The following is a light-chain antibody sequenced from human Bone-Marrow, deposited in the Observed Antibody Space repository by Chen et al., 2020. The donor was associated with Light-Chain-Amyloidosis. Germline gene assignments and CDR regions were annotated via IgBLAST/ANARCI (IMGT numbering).Light chain of an antibody. CDR2: DIS. CDR1: SSDVGGYNY. J-gene: IGLJ1*01. CDR3: SSYTSSGTL. Sequence: QSALTQPASVSGSPGQPITISCTGTSSDVGGYNYVTWYQQHPGQAPKLMIYDISNWPSGVSNRFAGAQYGNTASLTISRLQAEDEADYYCSSYTSSGTLFGTGTKVTVL. V-gene: IGLV2-14*01.